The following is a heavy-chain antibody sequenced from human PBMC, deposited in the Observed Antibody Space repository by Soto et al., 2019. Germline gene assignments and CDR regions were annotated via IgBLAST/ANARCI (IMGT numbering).Heavy chain of an antibody. V-gene: IGHV3-30*18. J-gene: IGHJ6*02. Sequence: GGSLRLSCAASGFTFSSYGMHWVRQAPGKGLEWVAVISYDGSNKYYADSVKGRFTISRDNSKNTLYLQMNSLRAEDTAVYYCAKGCSSGGFGMDVWGQGTTVTVSS. CDR3: AKGCSSGGFGMDV. CDR2: ISYDGSNK. D-gene: IGHD6-19*01. CDR1: GFTFSSYG.